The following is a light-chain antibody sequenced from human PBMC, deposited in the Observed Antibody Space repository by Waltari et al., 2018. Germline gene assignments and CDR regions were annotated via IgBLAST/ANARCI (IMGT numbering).Light chain of an antibody. CDR2: DVS. CDR1: SSDVCDFKY. Sequence: QSALTQPRSVSGSPGQSVTISCTGTSSDVCDFKYVSWYQQHPGRAPKLMIYDVSKRPSGVPDRCSGSKSYNTASLTISGRQAEDEADYYCCSYAATYTVLFGGGTKLTVL. CDR3: CSYAATYTVL. J-gene: IGLJ3*02. V-gene: IGLV2-11*01.